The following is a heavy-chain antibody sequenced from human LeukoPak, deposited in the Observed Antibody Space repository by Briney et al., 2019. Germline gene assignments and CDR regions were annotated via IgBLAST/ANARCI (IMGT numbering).Heavy chain of an antibody. J-gene: IGHJ3*02. V-gene: IGHV3-7*01. CDR2: IKQDGSEK. D-gene: IGHD2-21*01. CDR3: ARDIEYCGGDCYSSGAFDI. CDR1: GFTFSSYW. Sequence: GGSLRLSCAASGFTFSSYWMSWVRQAPGKGLEWGANIKQDGSEKYYVDSVKGRFTISRDNAKNSLYLQMNSLRAEDTAVYYCARDIEYCGGDCYSSGAFDIWGQGTMVTVSS.